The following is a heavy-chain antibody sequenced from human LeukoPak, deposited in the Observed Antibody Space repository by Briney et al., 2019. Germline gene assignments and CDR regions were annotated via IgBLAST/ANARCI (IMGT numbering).Heavy chain of an antibody. CDR2: IYYSGST. Sequence: PSETLSLTCTVSGGSISSSSYYWGWIRQPPGKGLEWIGSIYYSGSTYYNPSLKSRLTISVDTSKNQFSLKLSSVTAADTAVYYCARLNSPGWFDPWGQGTLVTVSS. V-gene: IGHV4-39*01. J-gene: IGHJ5*02. CDR3: ARLNSPGWFDP. CDR1: GGSISSSSYY.